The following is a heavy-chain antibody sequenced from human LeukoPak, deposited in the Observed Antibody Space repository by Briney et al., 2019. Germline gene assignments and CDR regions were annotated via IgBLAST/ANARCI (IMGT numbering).Heavy chain of an antibody. CDR2: INHDGSST. Sequence: GGSLRLSCATSGFTFSTFWMHWVRQAPGKGLVWVSRINHDGSSTNYADSVKGRFTISRDNAKNTLYLQMNSLRAEDTAVYYCAKDHYYGSGQDYWGQGTLVTVSS. CDR1: GFTFSTFW. V-gene: IGHV3-74*01. J-gene: IGHJ4*02. CDR3: AKDHYYGSGQDY. D-gene: IGHD3-10*01.